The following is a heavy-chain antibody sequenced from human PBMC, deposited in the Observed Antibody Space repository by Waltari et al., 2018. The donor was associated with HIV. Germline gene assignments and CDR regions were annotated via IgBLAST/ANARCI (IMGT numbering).Heavy chain of an antibody. V-gene: IGHV1-8*01. D-gene: IGHD4-17*01. CDR3: ARSQSTTVTTFVDY. CDR1: GYTFTRYA. J-gene: IGHJ4*02. Sequence: QVQLVQSGAEVKKPGASVKVSCKASGYTFTRYAITWVRPATGQGLEWMGWMNPNSGNTGYAQKFQGRVTMTRNTSISTAYMELSSLRSEDTAVYYCARSQSTTVTTFVDYWGQGTLVTVSS. CDR2: MNPNSGNT.